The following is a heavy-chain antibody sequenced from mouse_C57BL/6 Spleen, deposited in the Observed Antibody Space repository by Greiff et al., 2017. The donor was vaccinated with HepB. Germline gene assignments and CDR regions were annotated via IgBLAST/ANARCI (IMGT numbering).Heavy chain of an antibody. J-gene: IGHJ1*03. CDR2: ISYDGSN. Sequence: EVKLQESGPGLVKPSQSLSLTCSVTGYSITSGYYWNWIRQFPGNKLEWMGYISYDGSNNYNPSLKNRISITRDTSKNQFFLKLNSVTTEDTATYYCARGGITTVVPYWYFDVWGTGTTVTVSS. V-gene: IGHV3-6*01. D-gene: IGHD1-1*01. CDR1: GYSITSGYY. CDR3: ARGGITTVVPYWYFDV.